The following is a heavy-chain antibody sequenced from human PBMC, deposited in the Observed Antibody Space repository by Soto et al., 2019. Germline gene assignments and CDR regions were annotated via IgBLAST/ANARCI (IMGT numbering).Heavy chain of an antibody. CDR3: AKGVGADFWSGSAPDY. J-gene: IGHJ4*02. Sequence: EVQLVESGGGLVQPGRSLRLSCAASGFTFDDYAMHWVRQAPGKGLEWVSGISWNSGSIGYADSVKGRFTISRDNAKNSLYLQMNSLRAEDTALYYCAKGVGADFWSGSAPDYWGQGTLVTVSS. V-gene: IGHV3-9*01. CDR1: GFTFDDYA. D-gene: IGHD3-3*01. CDR2: ISWNSGSI.